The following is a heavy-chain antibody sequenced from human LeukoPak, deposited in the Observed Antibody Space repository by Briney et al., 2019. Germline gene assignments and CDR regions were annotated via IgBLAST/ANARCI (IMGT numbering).Heavy chain of an antibody. CDR1: GFTFSSYG. CDR3: AKPGHCAGDCGYFDY. J-gene: IGHJ4*03. D-gene: IGHD2-21*02. V-gene: IGHV3-23*01. Sequence: PGGSLRLSCAASGFTFSSYGMSWVRQAPGKGLEWVSGISGSGGSTYYADSVKGRFTISRDNSKNTLYLQMNSLRGEDTAVYYCAKPGHCAGDCGYFDYWGQGTLVTVSS. CDR2: ISGSGGST.